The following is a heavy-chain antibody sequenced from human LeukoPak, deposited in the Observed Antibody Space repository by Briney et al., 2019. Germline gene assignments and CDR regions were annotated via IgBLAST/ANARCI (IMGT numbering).Heavy chain of an antibody. J-gene: IGHJ4*02. CDR3: ARLIVVPAALILYYFDY. CDR2: IYYSGST. V-gene: IGHV4-39*01. CDR1: GGSISSSSYY. Sequence: PSETLSLTCTVSGGSISSSSYYWGWIRQPPGKGLEWIGSIYYSGSTYYNPSLKSRLTISVDTSKNQFSLKLSSVTAADTAVYYCARLIVVPAALILYYFDYWGQGTLVTVSS. D-gene: IGHD2-2*01.